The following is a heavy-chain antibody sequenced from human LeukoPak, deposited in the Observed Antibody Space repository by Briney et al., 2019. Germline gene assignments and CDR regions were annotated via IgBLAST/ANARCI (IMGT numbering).Heavy chain of an antibody. J-gene: IGHJ4*02. CDR1: GYTFTGYY. Sequence: ASVSVSCTASGYTFTGYYMHWVRQAPGQGLEWMGWINPNSGGTNYAQKFQGRVTMTRDTSISTAYMELSRLRFDDTAVYYCARDPQTARSAYWGQGTLVTVSS. CDR2: INPNSGGT. V-gene: IGHV1-2*02. CDR3: ARDPQTARSAY. D-gene: IGHD6-6*01.